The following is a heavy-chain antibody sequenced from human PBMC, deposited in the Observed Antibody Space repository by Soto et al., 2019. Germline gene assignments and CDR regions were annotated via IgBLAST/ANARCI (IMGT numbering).Heavy chain of an antibody. CDR1: GYTFTSYD. J-gene: IGHJ6*02. V-gene: IGHV1-8*01. CDR3: ARGGAAVTYRYYYYGMDV. D-gene: IGHD6-13*01. Sequence: QVQLVQSGAEVKKPGASVKVSCKASGYTFTSYDINWVRQATGQGLEWMGWMNPNSGNTGDAQKLQGRVTMSRTTATITAYMNRISLRSEDTAVNYCARGGAAVTYRYYYYGMDVSGQGSTVTGS. CDR2: MNPNSGNT.